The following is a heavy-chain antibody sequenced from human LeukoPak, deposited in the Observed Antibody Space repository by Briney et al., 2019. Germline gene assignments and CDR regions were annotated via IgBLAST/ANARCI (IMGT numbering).Heavy chain of an antibody. CDR3: ARVGSRGNHWDWLDY. CDR1: GFTFRSSW. Sequence: PGGSLRLSCAASGFTFRSSWMHWVRQAPGKGLVWVSRINSDGSTTVYADSVKGRFTISRDNAENTLYLQMNSLRGDDTAVYYCARVGSRGNHWDWLDYWGQGTLVTVSS. D-gene: IGHD3-22*01. J-gene: IGHJ4*02. CDR2: INSDGSTT. V-gene: IGHV3-74*01.